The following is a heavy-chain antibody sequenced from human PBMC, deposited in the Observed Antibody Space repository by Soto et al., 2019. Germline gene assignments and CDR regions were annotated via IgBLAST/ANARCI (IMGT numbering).Heavy chain of an antibody. CDR1: GFSVSSNY. Sequence: GGSLRLSCAISGFSVSSNYLSWVRQAPGKGLEWVSVHYSGGSTYYADSVQGRFTISRGKSNNTLYLQMRRVRAEDTAVYFCARHRHPRGTVGATSPLDPWGQGTQVTVS. CDR2: HYSGGST. D-gene: IGHD1-26*01. V-gene: IGHV3-53*01. J-gene: IGHJ5*02. CDR3: ARHRHPRGTVGATSPLDP.